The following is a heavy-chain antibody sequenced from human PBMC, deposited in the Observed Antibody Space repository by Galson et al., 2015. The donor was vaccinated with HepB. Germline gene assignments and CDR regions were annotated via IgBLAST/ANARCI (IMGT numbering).Heavy chain of an antibody. CDR2: IIPILGIA. Sequence: SVKVSCKASGGTFSSYTISWVRQAPGQGLEWMGRIIPILGIANYAQKFQGRVTITADKSTSTAYMELSSLRSEDTAVYYCARALPDSDYYYYGMDVWGQGTTVTVSS. CDR3: ARALPDSDYYYYGMDV. J-gene: IGHJ6*02. D-gene: IGHD2-21*02. CDR1: GGTFSSYT. V-gene: IGHV1-69*02.